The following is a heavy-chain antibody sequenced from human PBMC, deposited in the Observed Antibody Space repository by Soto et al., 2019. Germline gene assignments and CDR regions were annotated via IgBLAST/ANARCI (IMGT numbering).Heavy chain of an antibody. Sequence: SETLSLTCTVSGGSISSSNYYWGWIRQPPGKGLEWIASIYYTGSPYNNPSLRSRVTMSVDTSQNQFSLKLTSVTAADTAVYYCARLLHDSSGYYYFDYWGQGTLVTVSS. D-gene: IGHD3-22*01. CDR2: IYYTGSP. V-gene: IGHV4-39*01. CDR3: ARLLHDSSGYYYFDY. J-gene: IGHJ4*02. CDR1: GGSISSSNYY.